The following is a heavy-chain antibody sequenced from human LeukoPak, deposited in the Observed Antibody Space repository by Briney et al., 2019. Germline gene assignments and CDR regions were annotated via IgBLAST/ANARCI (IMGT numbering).Heavy chain of an antibody. D-gene: IGHD3-3*01. CDR3: ARDKIRFLDRPLYYYYGMDV. CDR2: ISYDGSNK. V-gene: IGHV3-30-3*01. Sequence: QTGGSLRLSCAASGFTFSSYAMHWVRQAPGKGLEWVAVISYDGSNKYYADSVKGRFTISRDNSKNTLYPQMNSLRAEDTAVYYCARDKIRFLDRPLYYYYGMDVWGQGTTVTVSS. J-gene: IGHJ6*02. CDR1: GFTFSSYA.